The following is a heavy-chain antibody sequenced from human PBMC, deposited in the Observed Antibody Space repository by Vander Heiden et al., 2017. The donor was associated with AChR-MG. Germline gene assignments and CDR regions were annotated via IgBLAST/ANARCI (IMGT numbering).Heavy chain of an antibody. Sequence: EVQLLESGGGLVQPGGSLRLSCAASGFPSMSYAMSWVGQAPGKGLEWVSAIRGSGGSTYYADSVKGRFTISRDNSKNTLYLQMNSLRAEDTAVYYCARKTVVTPIPYFDYWGQGTLVTVSS. CDR2: IRGSGGST. CDR3: ARKTVVTPIPYFDY. CDR1: GFPSMSYA. D-gene: IGHD2-21*02. J-gene: IGHJ4*02. V-gene: IGHV3-23*01.